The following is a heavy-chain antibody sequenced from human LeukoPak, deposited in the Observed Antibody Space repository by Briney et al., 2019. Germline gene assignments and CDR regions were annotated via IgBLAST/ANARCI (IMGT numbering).Heavy chain of an antibody. CDR1: GGTFSSYA. J-gene: IGHJ4*02. CDR2: IIPIFGTT. D-gene: IGHD1-26*01. V-gene: IGHV1-69*13. Sequence: ASVKVSCKASGGTFSSYAISWVRQAPGQGLEWMGGIIPIFGTTNYAQKFQGRVTITADESTSTVYMELSSLRSEDTAVYYCARDRTDLGGVGDYWGQGTLVTVSS. CDR3: ARDRTDLGGVGDY.